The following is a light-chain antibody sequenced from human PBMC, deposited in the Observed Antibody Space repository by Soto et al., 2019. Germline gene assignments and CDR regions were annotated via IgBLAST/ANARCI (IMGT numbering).Light chain of an antibody. Sequence: QSALTQPASVSGSPGQSIAISCTGTFSDVGGYDYVSWYQQHPDKAPQPMIYEVTKRPSGVSNRFSGSKSGNTASLTSSGLQPEDEADYYCSSHTSGSTRVFGSGTKVTVL. J-gene: IGLJ1*01. CDR1: FSDVGGYDY. CDR3: SSHTSGSTRV. V-gene: IGLV2-14*01. CDR2: EVT.